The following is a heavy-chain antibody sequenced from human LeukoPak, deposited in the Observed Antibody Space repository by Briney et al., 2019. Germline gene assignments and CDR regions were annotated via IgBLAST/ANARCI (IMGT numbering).Heavy chain of an antibody. D-gene: IGHD1-26*01. Sequence: ASVKVSCKASGYTFTSYDINWVRQATGQGLEWMGWMNPNSGNTGYAQKFQGRVTMTRNTSISTAYMELSSLRSEDTAVYYCATRIVEATTPDYWGQGTLVTVSS. CDR2: MNPNSGNT. J-gene: IGHJ4*02. V-gene: IGHV1-8*01. CDR3: ATRIVEATTPDY. CDR1: GYTFTSYD.